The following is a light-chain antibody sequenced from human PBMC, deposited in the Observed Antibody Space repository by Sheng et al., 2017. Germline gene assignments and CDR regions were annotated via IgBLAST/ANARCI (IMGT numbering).Light chain of an antibody. CDR3: QQYDDWPRT. Sequence: EIVMTQSPATLSVSPGERATLSCRASQSVRSNLAWYQQKPGQAPRLLIFAASTRATGFPDRFSGSGSGTEFTLTITSLQSEDFAVYYCQQYDDWPRTFGQGTKVEIK. CDR1: QSVRSN. CDR2: AAS. J-gene: IGKJ1*01. V-gene: IGKV3-15*01.